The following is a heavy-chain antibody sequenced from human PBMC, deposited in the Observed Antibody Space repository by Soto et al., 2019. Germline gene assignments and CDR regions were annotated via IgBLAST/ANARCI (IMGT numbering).Heavy chain of an antibody. CDR3: ARDDGWNYRYYDMEV. D-gene: IGHD1-7*01. J-gene: IGHJ6*02. CDR1: GDTFSSYS. CDR2: IIPVFGSA. Sequence: GASVKFSWKASGDTFSSYSITWVRQAPGQGLECMGGIIPVFGSANYAQKFQGRVTITAXXXXSXXXMXLXXLRAQDTAVYFCARDDGWNYRYYDMEVWGQGTTVTVSS. V-gene: IGHV1-69*13.